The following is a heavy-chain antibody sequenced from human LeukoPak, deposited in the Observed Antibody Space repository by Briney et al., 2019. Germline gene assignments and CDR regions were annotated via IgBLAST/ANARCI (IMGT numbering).Heavy chain of an antibody. CDR1: GGSFSGYY. D-gene: IGHD3-10*01. CDR2: INHSGST. CDR3: ARVPPLYDSGNYYKGTHFDY. Sequence: SETLSLTCAVYGGSFSGYYWSWIRQPPGKGLEWIGEINHSGSTNYNPSLKSRVTISVDTFNNQFSLRLNSMTAADTAVYYCARVPPLYDSGNYYKGTHFDYWGQGTLVTVSS. J-gene: IGHJ4*02. V-gene: IGHV4-34*01.